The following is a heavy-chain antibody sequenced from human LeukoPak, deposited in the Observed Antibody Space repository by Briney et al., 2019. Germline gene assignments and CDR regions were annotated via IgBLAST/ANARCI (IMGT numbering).Heavy chain of an antibody. V-gene: IGHV3-43*01. CDR3: AKDKGCSSTSCYHYYYYGMDV. J-gene: IGHJ6*02. Sequence: GGSLRLSCAASGFTFDDYTMHWVRQAPGKGLEWVSLISWDGGSTYYADSVKGRFTISRHNSKNSLYLQMNSLRTEDTALYYCAKDKGCSSTSCYHYYYYGMDVWGQGTTVTVSS. CDR1: GFTFDDYT. CDR2: ISWDGGST. D-gene: IGHD2-2*01.